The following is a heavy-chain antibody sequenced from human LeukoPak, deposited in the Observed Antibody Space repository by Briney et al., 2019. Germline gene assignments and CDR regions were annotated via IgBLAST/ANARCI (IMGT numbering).Heavy chain of an antibody. CDR2: INHSGST. CDR3: ARGSNYYGSGSYYNY. CDR1: GGSFTTYY. V-gene: IGHV4-34*01. J-gene: IGHJ4*02. Sequence: SETLSLTCAVYGGSFTTYYGSWIRQPPGKGLEWIGEINHSGSTNYNPSLKSRVTIPVKTSKNQSSLKLSSVAAADTAVYYCARGSNYYGSGSYYNYWGQGTLVTVSS. D-gene: IGHD3-10*01.